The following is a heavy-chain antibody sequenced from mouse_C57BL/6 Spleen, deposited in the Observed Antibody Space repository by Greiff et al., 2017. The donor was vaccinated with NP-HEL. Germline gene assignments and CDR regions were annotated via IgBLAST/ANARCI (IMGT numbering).Heavy chain of an antibody. CDR2: IWRGGST. Sequence: VQLQQSGPGLVQPSQSLSITCTVSGFSLTSYGVHWVRQSPGTGLEWLGVIWRGGSTDYNAAFMSRLSITKDNSKSQVFFKMNSLQADDTAIYYCAKNYPSSYEMTYYAMDYWGQGTSVTVSS. CDR1: GFSLTSYG. CDR3: AKNYPSSYEMTYYAMDY. D-gene: IGHD1-1*01. J-gene: IGHJ4*01. V-gene: IGHV2-5*01.